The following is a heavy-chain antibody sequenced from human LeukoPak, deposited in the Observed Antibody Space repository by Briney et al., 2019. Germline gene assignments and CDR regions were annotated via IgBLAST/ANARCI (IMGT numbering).Heavy chain of an antibody. V-gene: IGHV4-34*01. Sequence: SETLSLTCAVYGGSFSGYYWSWLRQPPGKGLESTGEINHSGSTNYNPSLTSRVTISVDTSKNQFSLKLSSVTAADTAVYYCARGRTKARPNAFDIWGQGTMVTVSS. D-gene: IGHD1-7*01. CDR2: INHSGST. CDR3: ARGRTKARPNAFDI. CDR1: GGSFSGYY. J-gene: IGHJ3*02.